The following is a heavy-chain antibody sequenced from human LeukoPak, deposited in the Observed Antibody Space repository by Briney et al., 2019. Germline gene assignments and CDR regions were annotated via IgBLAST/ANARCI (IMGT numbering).Heavy chain of an antibody. CDR2: IIPILGIA. J-gene: IGHJ3*02. D-gene: IGHD3-22*01. CDR3: AGNTYYYDSSGPSDAFDI. CDR1: GYTFTSYG. Sequence: ASVKVSCKASGYTFTSYGISWVRQAPGQGLEWMGRIIPILGIANYAQKFQGRVTMTRNTSISTAYMELSSLRSEDTAVYYCAGNTYYYDSSGPSDAFDIWGQGTMVTVSS. V-gene: IGHV1-69*04.